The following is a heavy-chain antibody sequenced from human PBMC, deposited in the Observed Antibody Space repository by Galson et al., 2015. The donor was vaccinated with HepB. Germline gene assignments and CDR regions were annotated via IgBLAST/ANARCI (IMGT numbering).Heavy chain of an antibody. D-gene: IGHD2-15*01. Sequence: SLRLSCAASGFTFSRYWMSWVRQAPGKGLEWVANIKQDGSEKYYVDSVKGRFTISRDNAKNSLYLQMNSLRAEDTAVYYCARIPHVYCSGGSCYSGAVLNWGQGTLVTVSS. CDR1: GFTFSRYW. CDR2: IKQDGSEK. J-gene: IGHJ4*02. V-gene: IGHV3-7*03. CDR3: ARIPHVYCSGGSCYSGAVLN.